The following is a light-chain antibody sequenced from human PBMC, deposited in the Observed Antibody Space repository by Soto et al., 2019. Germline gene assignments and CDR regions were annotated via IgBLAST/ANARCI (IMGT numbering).Light chain of an antibody. CDR2: GNS. CDR3: AAWDDSLSGPV. V-gene: IGLV1-40*01. J-gene: IGLJ2*01. CDR1: SSNIGAGYD. Sequence: QSVLTQPPSVSGAPGQRVTISCTGSSSNIGAGYDVHWYQQLPGTAPRLLIYGNSNRPSGVPDRFSGSQSGTSGSLAITGLQAEDEADYYCAAWDDSLSGPVFGGGTKLTVL.